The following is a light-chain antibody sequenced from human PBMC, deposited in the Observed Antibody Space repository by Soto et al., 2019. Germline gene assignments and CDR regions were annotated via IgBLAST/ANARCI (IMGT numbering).Light chain of an antibody. CDR3: QQYGNSRGT. Sequence: DIVLTQSPGTLSLSPGDRATLSCRASQSVSTSYLAWYQQKPGQAPRLLIYGASNRATGIPDRFSGSGSGTDFTHTISGLEPEDFAVYYCQQYGNSRGTFGQGTKVEIK. J-gene: IGKJ1*01. V-gene: IGKV3-20*01. CDR1: QSVSTSY. CDR2: GAS.